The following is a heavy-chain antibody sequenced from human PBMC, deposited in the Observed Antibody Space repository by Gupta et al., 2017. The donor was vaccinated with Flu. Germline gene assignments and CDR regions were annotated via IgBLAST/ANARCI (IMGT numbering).Heavy chain of an antibody. J-gene: IGHJ5*02. CDR3: SWVVPAATFGR. CDR2: IKSKGGGETT. V-gene: IGHV3-15*05. Sequence: EVQLVESGGGLVKPGGSLRLSCAASGFNFNAAWMSWVRQAPGKGLEWVGFIKSKGGGETTDFAAPVKGRFSISRDDSNRKVYLQMNSLETEDTAVYFCSWVVPAATFGRWGQGTLVTVSS. CDR1: GFNFNAAW. D-gene: IGHD2-2*01.